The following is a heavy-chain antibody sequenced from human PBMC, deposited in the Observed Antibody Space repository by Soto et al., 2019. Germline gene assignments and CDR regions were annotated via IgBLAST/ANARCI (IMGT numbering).Heavy chain of an antibody. V-gene: IGHV4-59*08. J-gene: IGHJ5*02. D-gene: IGHD2-15*01. CDR3: ARLTSRISEASHGRSNWFDN. CDR2: IYYSGST. Sequence: SSETLSLTCTVSGGSISSYYWSWIRQPPGKGLEWIGYIYYSGSTNYNPSLKSRVTISIDTSKNKFSLKLNSVSAADTAVYYCARLTSRISEASHGRSNWFDNWGPGILVT. CDR1: GGSISSYY.